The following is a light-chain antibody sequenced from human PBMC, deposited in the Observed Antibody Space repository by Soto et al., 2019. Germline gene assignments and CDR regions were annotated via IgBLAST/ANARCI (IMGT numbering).Light chain of an antibody. CDR3: QQFSSYPLT. V-gene: IGKV3-20*01. CDR2: GAS. CDR1: QSVSSSY. J-gene: IGKJ4*01. Sequence: RVLTQAPGTLSVSIGERATLSCRASQSVSSSYLAWYQQKPGQAPRLLIYGASSRATGIPDRFSGGGSGTDFTLTISRLEPEDFAVYYCQQFSSYPLTFGGGTKVDIK.